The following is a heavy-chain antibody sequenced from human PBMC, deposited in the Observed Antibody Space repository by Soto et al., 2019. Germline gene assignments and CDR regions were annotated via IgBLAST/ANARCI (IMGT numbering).Heavy chain of an antibody. J-gene: IGHJ4*02. CDR1: GYGFTTYG. CDR2: ISAHNGNT. CDR3: ARGRYGDY. V-gene: IGHV1-18*01. Sequence: QVHLVQSGAEVKKPGASVKVSCKGSGYGFTTYGITWVRQAPGQGLEWMAWISAHNGNTNYAQKVQGRVTVTRDTFTSTAYMELRSLRYDGTAVYYCARGRYGDYWGQGALVTVSS. D-gene: IGHD1-1*01.